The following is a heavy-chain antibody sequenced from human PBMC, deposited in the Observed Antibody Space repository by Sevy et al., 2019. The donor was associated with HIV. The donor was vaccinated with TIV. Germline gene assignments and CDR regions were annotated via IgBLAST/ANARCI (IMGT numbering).Heavy chain of an antibody. Sequence: GGSLRLSCSASGFTFSSYAMHWVRQAPGNGLEYVSAISSNGGSTYYADSVKGRFTISRDNSKNTLYLQMSSLRAEDTAVYYCVVSRITMIVVVIVFDYRGQGTLVTVSS. CDR2: ISSNGGST. V-gene: IGHV3-64D*06. CDR3: VVSRITMIVVVIVFDY. CDR1: GFTFSSYA. D-gene: IGHD3-22*01. J-gene: IGHJ4*02.